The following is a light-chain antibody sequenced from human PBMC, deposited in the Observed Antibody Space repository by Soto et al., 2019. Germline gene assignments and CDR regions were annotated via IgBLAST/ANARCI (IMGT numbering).Light chain of an antibody. Sequence: QSALTQPASVSGSPGQSITISCTGTSSDVGSYNLVSWYQQHPGKAPKLMIYEVSKRPSGVSNRFSGSKSGNTASLTISGLQAEDEADYYCFSYAGSSTNYVFGTGTKLTVL. V-gene: IGLV2-23*02. CDR2: EVS. CDR3: FSYAGSSTNYV. J-gene: IGLJ1*01. CDR1: SSDVGSYNL.